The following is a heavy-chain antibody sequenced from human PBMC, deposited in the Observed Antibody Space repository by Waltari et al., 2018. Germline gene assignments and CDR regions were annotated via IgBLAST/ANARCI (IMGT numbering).Heavy chain of an antibody. V-gene: IGHV3-7*01. CDR2: IKQDGSEK. Sequence: VQLVESGGGLVQPGGSLRLSCAASGFTFSSYWMSWVRQAPGKGLECVANIKQDGSEKYYVDSGKGRFTISRDNAKNSLYLQMNSLGGEDTAVYYCARSMTTVTRYYYGMDVWGQGTTVTVSS. CDR3: ARSMTTVTRYYYGMDV. D-gene: IGHD4-4*01. J-gene: IGHJ6*02. CDR1: GFTFSSYW.